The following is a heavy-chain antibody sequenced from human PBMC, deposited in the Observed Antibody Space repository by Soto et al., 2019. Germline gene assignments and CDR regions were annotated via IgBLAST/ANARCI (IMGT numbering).Heavy chain of an antibody. CDR2: FDPEDDET. CDR1: GYTLTELS. D-gene: IGHD2-15*01. J-gene: IGHJ3*02. CDR3: ATSVGCSGGSCYSYAFDI. V-gene: IGHV1-24*01. Sequence: ASVKVSCKVSGYTLTELSMHWVRQAPGKGLEWMGGFDPEDDETIYAQKFQGRVTMTEDTSTDTAYMELSSLRSEDTAVYYCATSVGCSGGSCYSYAFDIWGQGTMVTVSS.